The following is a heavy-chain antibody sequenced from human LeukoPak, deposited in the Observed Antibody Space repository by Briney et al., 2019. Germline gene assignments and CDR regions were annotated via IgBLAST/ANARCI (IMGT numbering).Heavy chain of an antibody. D-gene: IGHD3-22*01. V-gene: IGHV3-23*01. J-gene: IGHJ4*02. Sequence: GGSLRLSCAASGFTFSSYAMSWVRQAPGKGLEWVSAISGSGGSTYYADSVKGRFTISRDNSKNTLYLQMNSLRAEDTAVYYCARSRDMGYYDSSGYVFDYWGQGTLVTVSS. CDR2: ISGSGGST. CDR1: GFTFSSYA. CDR3: ARSRDMGYYDSSGYVFDY.